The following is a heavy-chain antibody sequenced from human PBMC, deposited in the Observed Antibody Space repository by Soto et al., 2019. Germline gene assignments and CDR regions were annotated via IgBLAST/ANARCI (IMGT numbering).Heavy chain of an antibody. CDR2: IYYNGNT. CDR1: GGAVSSGSYY. V-gene: IGHV4-61*01. CDR3: AGGAAGTFDWFDP. Sequence: SETLSLTCTVSGGAVSSGSYYWSWIRQPPGKGLEWIGFIYYNGNTNHNPPLKSRVTISIDTSKNQFSLKLRSVTAADTAVYYCAGGAAGTFDWFDPWGQGTLVTVSS. J-gene: IGHJ5*02. D-gene: IGHD6-13*01.